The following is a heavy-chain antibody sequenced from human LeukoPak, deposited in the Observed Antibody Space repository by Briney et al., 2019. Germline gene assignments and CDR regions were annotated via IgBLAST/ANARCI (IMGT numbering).Heavy chain of an antibody. CDR3: ARGYYYGSGSLEGMDV. V-gene: IGHV4-39*07. CDR1: GGSISSSSYY. J-gene: IGHJ6*02. Sequence: SETLSLTCTVSGGSISSSSYYWGWIRQPPGKGLEWIGSIYYSGSTYYNPSLKSRVTISVDTSKNQFSLKLSSVTAADTAVYYCARGYYYGSGSLEGMDVWGQGTTVTVSS. D-gene: IGHD3-10*01. CDR2: IYYSGST.